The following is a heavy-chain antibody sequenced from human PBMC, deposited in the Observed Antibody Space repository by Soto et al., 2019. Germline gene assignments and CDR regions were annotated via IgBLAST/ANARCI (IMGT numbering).Heavy chain of an antibody. CDR3: ATNPRSSAWYKWFDP. CDR1: GVSISPYY. J-gene: IGHJ5*02. Sequence: SETLSLTCTVSGVSISPYYWSWIRQPPGKGLEWIGYIHYSGSTNYNPSLKSRVTISMDTSRNQFSLKLNSVTAADTAVYYCATNPRSSAWYKWFDPWGQGTLVTVSS. V-gene: IGHV4-59*01. CDR2: IHYSGST. D-gene: IGHD6-19*01.